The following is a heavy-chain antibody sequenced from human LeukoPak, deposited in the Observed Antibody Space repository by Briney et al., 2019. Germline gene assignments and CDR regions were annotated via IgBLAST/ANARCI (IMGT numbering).Heavy chain of an antibody. CDR3: ARDGMTTVTTYDAFDI. CDR2: INSDGSST. CDR1: GFTFSSYW. Sequence: GGSLRLSCAASGFTFSSYWMHWIRHAPGKGLVWVSRINSDGSSTSYADSVKGRFTISRDNSKNTLYLQMNSLRAEDTAVYYCARDGMTTVTTYDAFDIWGQGTMVTVSS. J-gene: IGHJ3*02. V-gene: IGHV3-74*01. D-gene: IGHD4-17*01.